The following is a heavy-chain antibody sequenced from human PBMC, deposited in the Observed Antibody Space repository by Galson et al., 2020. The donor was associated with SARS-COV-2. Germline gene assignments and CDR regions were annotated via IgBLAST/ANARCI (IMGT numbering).Heavy chain of an antibody. CDR1: GFSSSRYA. CDR2: VRAGGAST. Sequence: GGSLTLSCAASGFSSSRYAMSWVRQAPGKGLEWVSSVRAGGASTYHADSVEGRFTISRDNAKNTLYLQMNSLRVEDTALYYCAKDQGNDYGDQLHYWGQGTLVSFSS. CDR3: AKDQGNDYGDQLHY. V-gene: IGHV3-23*01. J-gene: IGHJ4*02. D-gene: IGHD4-17*01.